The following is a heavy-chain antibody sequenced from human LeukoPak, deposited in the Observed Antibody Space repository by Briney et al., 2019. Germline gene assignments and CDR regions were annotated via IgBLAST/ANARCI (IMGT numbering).Heavy chain of an antibody. CDR2: IYSGGST. CDR3: ARGRNSGSYYEDRYYFDY. Sequence: GGSLRLSCAASGFTVSSNYMSWVRQAPGKGLEWVSVIYSGGSTYYADSVKGRFTISRHNSKNMLYLQMNSLRAEDTAVYYCARGRNSGSYYEDRYYFDYWGQGTLVTVSS. J-gene: IGHJ4*02. CDR1: GFTVSSNY. V-gene: IGHV3-53*01. D-gene: IGHD1-26*01.